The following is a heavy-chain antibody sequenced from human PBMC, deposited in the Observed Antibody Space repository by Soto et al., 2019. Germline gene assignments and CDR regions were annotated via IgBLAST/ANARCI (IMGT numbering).Heavy chain of an antibody. Sequence: EVHLVESGGGLVQPGGSLRLSCEASGFTLSSYSMNWARQAPGQGLEWVSYISSSSSTIYYADSVKGRFTISRDNAKNSLYLQMNSLRDEDTAVYYCARDNPRSSGWDVWGQGTTVTVSS. CDR3: ARDNPRSSGWDV. J-gene: IGHJ6*02. V-gene: IGHV3-48*02. CDR2: ISSSSSTI. CDR1: GFTLSSYS.